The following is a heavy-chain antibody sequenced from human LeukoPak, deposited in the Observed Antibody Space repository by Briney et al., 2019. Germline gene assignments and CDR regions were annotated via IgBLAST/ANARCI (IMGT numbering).Heavy chain of an antibody. Sequence: PGGSLRLSCAASGFTLSSYAMHWVRQAPGKGLEWVAVISYDGSNKYYADSVKGRFTISRDNSKNTLYLQMNSLRAEDTAVYYCARDLRSRTYWGQGTLVTVSS. V-gene: IGHV3-30*04. CDR1: GFTLSSYA. D-gene: IGHD4-17*01. J-gene: IGHJ4*02. CDR2: ISYDGSNK. CDR3: ARDLRSRTY.